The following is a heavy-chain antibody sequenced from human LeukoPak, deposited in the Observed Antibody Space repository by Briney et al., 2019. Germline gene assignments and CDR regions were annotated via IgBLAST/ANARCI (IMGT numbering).Heavy chain of an antibody. Sequence: PGGSLRLSCAASGFTFSSYEMNWVRQAPGKGLEWVSYISSSGSTIYYADSVKGRFTISRDNAKNSLYLQMNSLRAEDTAVYYCARGTTVRGPPDDYWGQGTLVTVSS. CDR1: GFTFSSYE. D-gene: IGHD3-10*01. J-gene: IGHJ4*02. V-gene: IGHV3-48*03. CDR3: ARGTTVRGPPDDY. CDR2: ISSSGSTI.